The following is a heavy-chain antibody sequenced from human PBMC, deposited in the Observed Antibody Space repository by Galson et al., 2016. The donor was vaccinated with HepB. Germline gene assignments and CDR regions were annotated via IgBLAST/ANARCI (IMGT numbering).Heavy chain of an antibody. J-gene: IGHJ4*02. D-gene: IGHD2-21*01. Sequence: SLRLSCAASGLIFSNYDFHWVRQAPGKGLEWVAVISTAGRTKFYAESVKGRSTISRDNSRNTLYLEISSLTTEDAALYYCATDFQLGIRDYFDYWGQGTLVAVAS. CDR3: ATDFQLGIRDYFDY. V-gene: IGHV3-30-3*02. CDR2: ISTAGRTK. CDR1: GLIFSNYD.